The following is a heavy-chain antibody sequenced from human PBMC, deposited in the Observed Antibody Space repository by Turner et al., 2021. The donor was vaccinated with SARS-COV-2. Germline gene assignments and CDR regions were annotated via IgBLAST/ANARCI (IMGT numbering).Heavy chain of an antibody. J-gene: IGHJ4*02. V-gene: IGHV3-23*01. D-gene: IGHD5-12*01. Sequence: VRLFEPGVGWVRPGGSLRLPCPASGFTFSSYGMSWVRQAAGKGLEWVSAISGSGGITYYADSVKGRLTISRDNSKNTLDLEMNSRRAEDTVVYYCAKGDSGYDLFFDYWGQGTLVTVSS. CDR3: AKGDSGYDLFFDY. CDR2: ISGSGGIT. CDR1: GFTFSSYG.